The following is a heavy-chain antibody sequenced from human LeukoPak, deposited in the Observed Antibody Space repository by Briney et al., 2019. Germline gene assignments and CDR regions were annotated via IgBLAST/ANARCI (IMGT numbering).Heavy chain of an antibody. J-gene: IGHJ4*02. V-gene: IGHV1-8*01. D-gene: IGHD2-2*01. CDR3: ARGYCSSTSCYAHFDY. CDR1: GYTFTSYD. CDR2: MNPNSGNT. Sequence: ASVKVSCKASGYTFTSYDINWVRQATGQGLEWMGWMNPNSGNTGYAQKFQGRVTITADESTSTAYMELSSLRSEDTAVYYCARGYCSSTSCYAHFDYWGQGTLVTVSS.